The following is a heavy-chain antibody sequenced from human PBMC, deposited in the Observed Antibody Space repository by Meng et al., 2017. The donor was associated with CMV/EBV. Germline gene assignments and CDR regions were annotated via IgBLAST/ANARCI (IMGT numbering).Heavy chain of an antibody. J-gene: IGHJ5*01. V-gene: IGHV1-8*03. CDR2: MNPNSGNT. Sequence: ASVKVSCKASGYTFTSYDINWVRQATGQGLEWMGWMNPNSGNTGYAQKFQGRVTITRNNSISTAYMELSSLRSEDTAVYYCARGSYYDFWSGPRRFDSWGQGTMVTVSS. CDR1: GYTFTSYD. CDR3: ARGSYYDFWSGPRRFDS. D-gene: IGHD3-3*01.